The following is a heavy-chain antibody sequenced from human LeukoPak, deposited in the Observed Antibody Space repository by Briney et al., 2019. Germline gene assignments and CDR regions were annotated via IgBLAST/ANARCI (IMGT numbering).Heavy chain of an antibody. D-gene: IGHD1-26*01. J-gene: IGHJ5*02. CDR1: GGSISSSGHY. Sequence: SETLSLTCSVSGGSISSSGHYWGWIRQSPEKGLDWIGSIYSNGNTYYNPSVKSRVTISVDTSKNQFSLKLSPVTAADTAVYYCARVVGATRQWFDPWGQGTLVTVSS. CDR3: ARVVGATRQWFDP. V-gene: IGHV4-39*07. CDR2: IYSNGNT.